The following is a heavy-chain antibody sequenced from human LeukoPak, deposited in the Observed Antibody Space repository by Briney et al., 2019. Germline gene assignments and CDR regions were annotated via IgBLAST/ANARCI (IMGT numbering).Heavy chain of an antibody. V-gene: IGHV4-39*01. J-gene: IGHJ3*01. CDR1: GDSIISNIYW. CDR2: TFYTGRT. Sequence: ASETLSLTCTVSGDSIISNIYWWDWVRLPPGKGLEWIGATFYTGRTFYNPSLKSRVTISVDTSKNQFSLDLNSATAADTADYYCARRRHNFDLYNVWGQGTRVLVSS. D-gene: IGHD3-16*02. CDR3: ARRRHNFDLYNV.